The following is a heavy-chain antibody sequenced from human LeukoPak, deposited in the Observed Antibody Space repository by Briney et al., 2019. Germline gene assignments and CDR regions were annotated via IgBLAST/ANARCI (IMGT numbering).Heavy chain of an antibody. D-gene: IGHD3-16*01. CDR1: GFTFSDYD. V-gene: IGHV3-21*01. CDR3: GRAFPPLRSSSAGDL. J-gene: IGHJ4*02. Sequence: GGSLRLSCSASGFTFSDYDMNWVRQAPGKGLEWVSSISGLSSYTYYGESVKGRFSISRDNAKNSLYLQMNSLGAEDTATYYCGRAFPPLRSSSAGDLWGQGILVTVSS. CDR2: ISGLSSYT.